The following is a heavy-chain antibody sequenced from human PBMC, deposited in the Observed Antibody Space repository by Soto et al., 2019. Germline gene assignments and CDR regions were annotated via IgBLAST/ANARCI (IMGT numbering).Heavy chain of an antibody. CDR1: GYIFTHYY. CDR2: INPLPTSGST. CDR3: ERDLAAAAY. Sequence: QVQLVQSGAEVKKPGASVKVSCKASGYIFTHYYIHWVRQAPGQGLEWMAIINPLPTSGSTNYAQKFQGRVTVTRDTSTSTVYLELSSLRSDDTAVYDCERDLAAAAYWGQGTMVTVSS. V-gene: IGHV1-46*01. J-gene: IGHJ4*02. D-gene: IGHD6-13*01.